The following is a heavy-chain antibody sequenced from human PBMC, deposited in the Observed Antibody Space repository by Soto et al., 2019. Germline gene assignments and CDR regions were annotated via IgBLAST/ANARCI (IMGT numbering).Heavy chain of an antibody. Sequence: GESLKISCKGSGYSFTSYWISWVRQMPGKGLEWMGRIDPSDSYTNYSPSFQGHVTISADKSISTAYLQWSSLKASDTAMYYCARNGTERSWFDTWGQGTLVTVSS. CDR3: ARNGTERSWFDT. CDR2: IDPSDSYT. D-gene: IGHD1-26*01. V-gene: IGHV5-10-1*01. J-gene: IGHJ5*02. CDR1: GYSFTSYW.